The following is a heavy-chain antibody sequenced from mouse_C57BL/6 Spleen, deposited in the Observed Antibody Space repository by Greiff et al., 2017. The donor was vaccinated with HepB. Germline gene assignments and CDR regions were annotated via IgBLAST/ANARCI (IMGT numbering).Heavy chain of an antibody. CDR3: ARSSYGYAMDY. Sequence: VQLKESGPELVKPGASVKISCKASGYSFTGYYMNWVKQSPEKSLEWIGEINPSTGGTTYNQKFKAKATLTVDKSSSTAYMQLKSLTSEDSAVYYCARSSYGYAMDYWGQRTSVTVSS. CDR2: INPSTGGT. CDR1: GYSFTGYY. V-gene: IGHV1-42*01. J-gene: IGHJ4*01. D-gene: IGHD1-1*01.